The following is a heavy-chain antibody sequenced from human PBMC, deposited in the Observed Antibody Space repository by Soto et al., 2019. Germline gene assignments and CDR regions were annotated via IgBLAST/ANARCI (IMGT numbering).Heavy chain of an antibody. CDR1: GDEFEEDW. J-gene: IGHJ4*02. CDR2: VYPGDSDT. CDR3: ARAIEMSTSGGLTVRYYFEF. V-gene: IGHV5-51*01. D-gene: IGHD1-26*01. Sequence: GGSLQISCKASGDEFEEDWVAWVRQGPGTGLEWMGRVYPGDSDTVYRPSFEGQVTISADKSANITYLQWSSLRASDTAIYYCARAIEMSTSGGLTVRYYFEFWGQGTQVTVS.